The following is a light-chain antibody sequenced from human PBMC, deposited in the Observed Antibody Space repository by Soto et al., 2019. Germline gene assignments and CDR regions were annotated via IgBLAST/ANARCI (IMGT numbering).Light chain of an antibody. CDR2: DVS. V-gene: IGLV2-11*01. CDR3: CSYAGNYTYV. Sequence: QSVLTQPRSVSGSPGQSVTISCTGTSSYVGGYIYVSWYQQHPGKAPKLMMFDVSKRPSGVPDRFSGSKSDNTASLTISGLQTEDEADYFCCSYAGNYTYVFGTGTKVTVL. CDR1: SSYVGGYIY. J-gene: IGLJ1*01.